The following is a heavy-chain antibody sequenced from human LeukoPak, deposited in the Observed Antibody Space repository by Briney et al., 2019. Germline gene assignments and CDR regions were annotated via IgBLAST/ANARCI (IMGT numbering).Heavy chain of an antibody. V-gene: IGHV3-30*18. CDR3: AKELTRPSRPVAGLNY. CDR1: GFTFSAYG. CDR2: ISYDGSNK. Sequence: PGRSLRLSCAASGFTFSAYGMHWVRQAPGKGLEWVAIISYDGSNKYYPDSVKGRFTISRDDSKNTLYLQMNSLRTEDTAVYYCAKELTRPSRPVAGLNYWGQGTLVTVSS. J-gene: IGHJ4*02. D-gene: IGHD6-19*01.